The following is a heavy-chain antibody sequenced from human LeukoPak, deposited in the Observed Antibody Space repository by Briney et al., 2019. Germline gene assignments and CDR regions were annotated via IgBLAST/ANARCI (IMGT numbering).Heavy chain of an antibody. J-gene: IGHJ4*02. Sequence: GESLKISYKGPGYSFTSYWIGWVRQMPGKGLEWMGIIYPGDSDTRYSPSFQGQVTISADKSISTAYLQWSSLKASDTAMYYCARRRAEQQLVLDYWGQGTLVTVSS. CDR2: IYPGDSDT. CDR1: GYSFTSYW. D-gene: IGHD6-13*01. V-gene: IGHV5-51*01. CDR3: ARRRAEQQLVLDY.